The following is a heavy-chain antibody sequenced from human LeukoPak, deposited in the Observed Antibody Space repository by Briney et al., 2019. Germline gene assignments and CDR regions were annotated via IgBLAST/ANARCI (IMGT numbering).Heavy chain of an antibody. D-gene: IGHD5-18*01. CDR3: ARVETIQLWLELPDY. CDR1: GFTLSSYS. CDR2: IISSSSYI. Sequence: PGGSLRLSCAASGFTLSSYSMNWVRQAPGKGRGWVSSIISSSSYIYYTDSVKGRFTISRDNAKNSLYLQMDSLRAEDTAVYYCARVETIQLWLELPDYWGQGTLVTVSS. J-gene: IGHJ4*02. V-gene: IGHV3-21*01.